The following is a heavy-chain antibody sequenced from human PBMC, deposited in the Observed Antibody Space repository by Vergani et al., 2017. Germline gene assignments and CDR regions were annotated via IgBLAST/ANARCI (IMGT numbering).Heavy chain of an antibody. J-gene: IGHJ5*02. Sequence: EVQLVESGGGLVQPGGSLRLSCAASGFTVSSNYMSWVRQAPGKGLEWVSVIYSGGSTYYADSVKGRFTISRDNSKNTLYLQMNSLRAEDTAVYYCARDNRETYGSGSYVELWWFDPWGQGTLVTVSS. CDR2: IYSGGST. CDR3: ARDNRETYGSGSYVELWWFDP. V-gene: IGHV3-66*02. D-gene: IGHD3-10*01. CDR1: GFTVSSNY.